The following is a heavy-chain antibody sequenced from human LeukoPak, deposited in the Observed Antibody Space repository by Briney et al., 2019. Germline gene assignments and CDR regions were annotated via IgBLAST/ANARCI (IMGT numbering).Heavy chain of an antibody. J-gene: IGHJ6*04. Sequence: PGGSLRLSCAASGFTFSSYGMRWVRQAPGKGLEWVAVISYDGSNKYYADSVKGRFTISRDNSKNTLYLQMNSLRAEDAAVYYCAKSSYSSSWYVFYYGMDVWGKGTTVTVSS. CDR2: ISYDGSNK. CDR3: AKSSYSSSWYVFYYGMDV. D-gene: IGHD6-13*01. CDR1: GFTFSSYG. V-gene: IGHV3-30*18.